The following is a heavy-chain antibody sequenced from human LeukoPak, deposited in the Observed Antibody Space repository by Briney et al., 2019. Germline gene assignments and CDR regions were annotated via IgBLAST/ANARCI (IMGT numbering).Heavy chain of an antibody. J-gene: IGHJ4*02. Sequence: GASVKVSFKASGGTFSSYAISWVRQAPGQGLEWMGGIIPIFGTANYAQKFQGRVTITTDESTSTAYMELSSLRSEDTAVYYCARGIGGLIYYFDYWGQGTLVTVSS. D-gene: IGHD2-15*01. CDR3: ARGIGGLIYYFDY. CDR2: IIPIFGTA. CDR1: GGTFSSYA. V-gene: IGHV1-69*05.